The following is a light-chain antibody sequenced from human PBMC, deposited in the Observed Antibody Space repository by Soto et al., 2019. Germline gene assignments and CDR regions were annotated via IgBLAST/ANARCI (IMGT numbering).Light chain of an antibody. V-gene: IGLV2-11*01. Sequence: QSALTQPRSVSGSPGQSVTISCTGTSGDVGGYDYVSWYQQQPGKAPKLMIYDVNKRPSGVPDRFTGSKSGNTASLTISGLQAKDEADYFCCAYAGSYTLLFGGGTKVTVL. CDR3: CAYAGSYTLL. CDR1: SGDVGGYDY. CDR2: DVN. J-gene: IGLJ2*01.